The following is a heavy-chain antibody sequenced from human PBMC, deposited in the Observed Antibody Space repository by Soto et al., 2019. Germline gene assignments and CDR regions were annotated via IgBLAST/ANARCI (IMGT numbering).Heavy chain of an antibody. J-gene: IGHJ4*02. CDR2: IYWDDDK. V-gene: IGHV2-5*02. CDR3: AHRVLRTVFGLVTTTAIYFDF. D-gene: IGHD3-3*01. CDR1: GFSLTTSGVG. Sequence: QITLNESGPTQVKPRQTLTLTCTFSGFSLTTSGVGVGWIHQSPGKAPEWLALIYWDDDKRYSPSLKSRLTITKDTSKDQVVLTMADLDPADTATYYCAHRVLRTVFGLVTTTAIYFDFCGQGTPVAVSS.